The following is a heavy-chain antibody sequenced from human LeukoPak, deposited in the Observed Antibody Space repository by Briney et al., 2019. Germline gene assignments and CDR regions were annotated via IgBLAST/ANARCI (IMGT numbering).Heavy chain of an antibody. CDR1: GFTFSSYG. V-gene: IGHV3-30*02. Sequence: GGSLRLSCAASGFTFSSYGMHWVRQAPGKGLEWVAFIRYDGSNKYYADSVKGRFTISRDNSKNTLYLQMNSLRAEDTAVYYCAREGAYSSSSFDYWGQGTLVTVSS. CDR2: IRYDGSNK. J-gene: IGHJ4*02. D-gene: IGHD6-6*01. CDR3: AREGAYSSSSFDY.